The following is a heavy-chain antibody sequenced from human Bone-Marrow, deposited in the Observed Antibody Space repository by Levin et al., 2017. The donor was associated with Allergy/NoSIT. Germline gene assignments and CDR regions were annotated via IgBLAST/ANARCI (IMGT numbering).Heavy chain of an antibody. V-gene: IGHV3-30*04. Sequence: GGSLRLSCSVSGITFKTHDMHWVRQVPGKGLEWVAVISSHGTNKYYADSVKGRFTISRDNSKNTLYLHMTSLRPEDTAVYYCARDCPLLDYNPNYYFDYWGLGTLVTVSS. D-gene: IGHD4/OR15-4a*01. CDR1: GITFKTHD. CDR2: ISSHGTNK. CDR3: ARDCPLLDYNPNYYFDY. J-gene: IGHJ4*02.